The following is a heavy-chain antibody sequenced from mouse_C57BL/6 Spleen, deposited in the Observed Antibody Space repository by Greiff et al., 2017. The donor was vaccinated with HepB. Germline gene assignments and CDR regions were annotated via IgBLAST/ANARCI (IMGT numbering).Heavy chain of an antibody. CDR1: GYTFTSYW. D-gene: IGHD1-1*01. V-gene: IGHV1-61*01. J-gene: IGHJ2*01. CDR2: IYPSDSET. CDR3: ARSTTVDYFDY. Sequence: QVQLHQPGAELVRPGSSVKLSCKASGYTFTSYWMDWVKQRPGQGLEWIGNIYPSDSETHYNQKFKDKATLTVDKSSSTAYMQLSSLTSEDSAVYYCARSTTVDYFDYWGQGTTLTVSS.